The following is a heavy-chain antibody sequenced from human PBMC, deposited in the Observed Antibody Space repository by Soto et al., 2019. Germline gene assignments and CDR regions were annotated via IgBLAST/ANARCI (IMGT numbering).Heavy chain of an antibody. CDR3: ARDKITVLFDY. J-gene: IGHJ4*02. V-gene: IGHV4-34*01. Sequence: QVQLQQWGAGLLKPSETLSLTCAVYGGSFSGYYWTWIRQPPGTGLEWIGEINHSGSTNYNPSIKNRVTISVDTSKTHFSLKLTSLTAADTAVYYCARDKITVLFDYWGQGTLVTVSS. CDR1: GGSFSGYY. CDR2: INHSGST. D-gene: IGHD3-10*01.